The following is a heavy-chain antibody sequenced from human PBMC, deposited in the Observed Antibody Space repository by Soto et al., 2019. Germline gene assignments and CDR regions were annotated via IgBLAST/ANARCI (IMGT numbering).Heavy chain of an antibody. V-gene: IGHV1-18*01. CDR3: ARDLYRRTAAGTPFDF. D-gene: IGHD6-13*01. Sequence: QVPLVQSGAEVKKPGASVKVSCKASGYTFTSYGISWVRQAPGQGLEWMGWISDYNGNTNYAQKLRGRVTMTTDTSTSTAYMELRSLRSDDTAVYYCARDLYRRTAAGTPFDFWGQGTLVTVSS. CDR2: ISDYNGNT. CDR1: GYTFTSYG. J-gene: IGHJ4*02.